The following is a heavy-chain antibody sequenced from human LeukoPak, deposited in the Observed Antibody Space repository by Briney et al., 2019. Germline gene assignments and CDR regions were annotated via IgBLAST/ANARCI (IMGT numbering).Heavy chain of an antibody. CDR3: ARADGDTSVGPNWFDP. V-gene: IGHV1-69*05. Sequence: SVKVSCKASGGTFSGYAISWVRQAPGQGLEWMGGIIPIFGTANYAQKFQGRVTITTDESTSTAYMERSSLRSEDTAVYYCARADGDTSVGPNWFDPWGQGTLVTVSS. J-gene: IGHJ5*02. CDR1: GGTFSGYA. CDR2: IIPIFGTA. D-gene: IGHD2-2*01.